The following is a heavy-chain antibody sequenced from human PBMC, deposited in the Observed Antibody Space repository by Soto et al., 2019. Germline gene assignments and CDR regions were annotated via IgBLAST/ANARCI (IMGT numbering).Heavy chain of an antibody. J-gene: IGHJ6*02. CDR1: GYTFTTFN. V-gene: IGHV1-2*04. CDR2: INPNSGGT. D-gene: IGHD2-2*01. CDR3: ARGGVLVPAARRGYYYGMDV. Sequence: ASVKVSCKSSGYTFTTFNITWVRQAPGQGLEWMGWINPNSGGTNYAQKFQGWVTMTRDTSISTAYMELSRLRSDDTAVYYCARGGVLVPAARRGYYYGMDVWGQGTTVTVSS.